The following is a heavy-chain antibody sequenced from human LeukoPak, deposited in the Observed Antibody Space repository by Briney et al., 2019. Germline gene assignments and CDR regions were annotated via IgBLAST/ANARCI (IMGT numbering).Heavy chain of an antibody. V-gene: IGHV4-31*03. CDR2: IYYSGST. CDR1: GGSISSGGYY. CDR3: ARWFGELLYYFDY. Sequence: SETLSLTCTVSGGSISSGGYYWSWIRQRPGKGLEWIGYIYYSGSTYYNPSLKSRVTISVDTSKNQFSLKLSSVTAADTAVYYCARWFGELLYYFDYWGQGTLVTVSS. J-gene: IGHJ4*02. D-gene: IGHD3-10*01.